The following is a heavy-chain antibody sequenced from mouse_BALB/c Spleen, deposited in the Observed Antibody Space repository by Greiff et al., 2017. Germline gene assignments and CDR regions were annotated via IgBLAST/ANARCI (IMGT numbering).Heavy chain of an antibody. CDR1: GYTFTSYW. J-gene: IGHJ3*01. D-gene: IGHD2-1*01. CDR2: IYPSDSYT. CDR3: TRRDGNYWFAY. Sequence: QVQLKQPGAELVRPGASVKLSCKASGYTFTSYWINWVKQRPGQGLEWIGNIYPSDSYTNYNQKFKDKATLTVDKSSSTAYMQLSSPTSEDSAVYYCTRRDGNYWFAYWGQGTLVTVSA. V-gene: IGHV1-69*02.